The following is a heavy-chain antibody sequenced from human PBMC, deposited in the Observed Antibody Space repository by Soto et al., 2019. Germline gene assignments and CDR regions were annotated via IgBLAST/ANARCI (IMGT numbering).Heavy chain of an antibody. CDR3: ASSLLTPFDY. CDR1: GFTFSDYW. CDR2: INSDGSST. V-gene: IGHV3-74*01. D-gene: IGHD7-27*01. Sequence: GGSLRLSCVASGFTFSDYWMHWVRQAPGKGLVWVSRINSDGSSTFYADSVKGRFTISRDNAKNTLYLQMNSLRAEDTAVYYCASSLLTPFDYWGQGTLVTVSS. J-gene: IGHJ4*02.